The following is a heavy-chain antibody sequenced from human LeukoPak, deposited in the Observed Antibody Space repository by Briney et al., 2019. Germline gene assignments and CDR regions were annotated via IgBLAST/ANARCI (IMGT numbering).Heavy chain of an antibody. V-gene: IGHV3-74*01. D-gene: IGHD3-10*01. CDR1: GYTFGDYG. Sequence: GGSLRLSCAASGYTFGDYGMSWVRQVPGKGLVWVSRINTDGSSTSYVDSVKGRFTISRDNAKNTLYLQMNSLRAEDTAVYYCAKTIPYYGDYWGQGTLVTVSS. CDR3: AKTIPYYGDY. CDR2: INTDGSST. J-gene: IGHJ4*02.